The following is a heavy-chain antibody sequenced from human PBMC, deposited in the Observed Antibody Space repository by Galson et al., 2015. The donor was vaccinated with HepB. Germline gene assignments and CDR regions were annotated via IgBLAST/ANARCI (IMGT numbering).Heavy chain of an antibody. CDR1: GFTFSDYA. Sequence: SLRLSCAASGFTFSDYAMSWVRQAPGKGLEWVSGISASGYTYYVDSVKGRFTISRDNSKNTLYLQMNSLRAEDTAVYYCARGQWLGADYYYYMDVWGKGTTVTVSS. J-gene: IGHJ6*03. D-gene: IGHD6-19*01. V-gene: IGHV3-23*01. CDR2: ISASGYT. CDR3: ARGQWLGADYYYYMDV.